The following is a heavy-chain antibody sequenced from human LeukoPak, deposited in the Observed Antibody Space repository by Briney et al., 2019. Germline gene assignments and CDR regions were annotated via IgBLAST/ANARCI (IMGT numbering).Heavy chain of an antibody. D-gene: IGHD6-19*01. Sequence: GGSLRLSCAASGSTFTSYAMSWVRQAPGKGLEWVSIISGSGDDTDYADSVKGRFTISRDNSKNTLYLQMNSLRAEDTAVYYCAKLSSGWYEEYWGQGSLVTVSS. J-gene: IGHJ4*02. CDR2: ISGSGDDT. CDR1: GSTFTSYA. CDR3: AKLSSGWYEEY. V-gene: IGHV3-23*01.